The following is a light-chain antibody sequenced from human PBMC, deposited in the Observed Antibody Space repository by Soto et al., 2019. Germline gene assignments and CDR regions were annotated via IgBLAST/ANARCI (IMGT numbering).Light chain of an antibody. J-gene: IGKJ1*01. CDR3: QQYNSYST. Sequence: DIQMTQSPSSLSASVGDGFTITCRASQSISSYLNWYQQKPGKAPKLLIYAASSLQSGVPSRFSGSGSGTEFTLTISSLQPDDFATYYCQQYNSYSTFGQGTKVDIK. V-gene: IGKV1-39*01. CDR1: QSISSY. CDR2: AAS.